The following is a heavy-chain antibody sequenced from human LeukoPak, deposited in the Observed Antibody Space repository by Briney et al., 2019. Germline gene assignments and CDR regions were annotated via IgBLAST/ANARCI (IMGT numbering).Heavy chain of an antibody. V-gene: IGHV4-34*01. J-gene: IGHJ4*02. CDR1: GGSFSGYY. CDR3: VIGYYYHS. CDR2: INHSGST. Sequence: PSETLSLTCAVYGGSFSGYYWSWIRQPPGKGLEWIGEINHSGSTNYNPSLKSRVTISVDTSKNQFSLKRSSVTAADTAVYYCVIGYYYHSWGQGTLVTVSS.